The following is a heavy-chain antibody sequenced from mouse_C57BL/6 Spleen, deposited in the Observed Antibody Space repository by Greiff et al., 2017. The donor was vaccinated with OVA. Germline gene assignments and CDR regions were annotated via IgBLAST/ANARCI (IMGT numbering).Heavy chain of an antibody. CDR2: IDPSDSYT. V-gene: IGHV1-69*01. D-gene: IGHD4-1*01. CDR1: GYTFTSYW. J-gene: IGHJ3*01. Sequence: QVQLKQPGAELVMPGASVKLSCKASGYTFTSYWMHWVKQRPGQGLEWIGEIDPSDSYTNYNQKFKGKSTLTVDKSSSTAYMQLSSLTSEDSAVYYCARSGNWDGAWCAYWGQGTLVTVSA. CDR3: ARSGNWDGAWCAY.